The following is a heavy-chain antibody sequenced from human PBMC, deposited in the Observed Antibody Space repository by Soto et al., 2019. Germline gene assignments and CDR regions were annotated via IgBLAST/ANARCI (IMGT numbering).Heavy chain of an antibody. CDR2: IYHDGTT. CDR1: GYSISRGYY. CDR3: ARVPYHYARGTYRPRWFDP. J-gene: IGHJ5*02. D-gene: IGHD3-16*02. V-gene: IGHV4-38-2*02. Sequence: SETLSLTCTVSGYSISRGYYWGWIRQPPGKGLQWIGTIYHDGTTYSNPSLNGRVTISVSTSQNRFSLTLRSVTAADTAVYYGARVPYHYARGTYRPRWFDPWGQGTLVTVSS.